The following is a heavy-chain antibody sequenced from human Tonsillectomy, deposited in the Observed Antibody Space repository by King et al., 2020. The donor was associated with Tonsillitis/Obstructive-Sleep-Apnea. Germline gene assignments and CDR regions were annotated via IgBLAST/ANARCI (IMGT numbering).Heavy chain of an antibody. CDR3: ARGVASIS. D-gene: IGHD6-19*01. Sequence: QLVQSGAEVKKPGASVKVSCKASGYSFTDYDINWVRQATGQGLEWMGWMNPNSANTGFAQKFQGRVSMTRDTSISTAYMELRSLRAEDTAVYYCARGVASISWGQGTLVTVSS. CDR1: GYSFTDYD. J-gene: IGHJ5*02. V-gene: IGHV1-8*01. CDR2: MNPNSANT.